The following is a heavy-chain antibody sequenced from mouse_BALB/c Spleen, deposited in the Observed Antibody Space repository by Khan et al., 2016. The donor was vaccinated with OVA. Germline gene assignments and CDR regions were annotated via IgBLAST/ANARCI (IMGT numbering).Heavy chain of an antibody. V-gene: IGHV1-77*01. D-gene: IGHD1-3*01. CDR2: ISPGSGNT. CDR3: AREWCSWFPD. CDR1: GYIFIDYN. Sequence: QVQLKQSGTELARPGASVKLSCKASGYIFIDYNINWVKQRTGQGLEWIGEISPGSGNTYYNEKFKGKATLTADKSSSTAYMQLSSLTSEDSADYFCAREWCSWFPDWGQGTLVTVAA. J-gene: IGHJ3*01.